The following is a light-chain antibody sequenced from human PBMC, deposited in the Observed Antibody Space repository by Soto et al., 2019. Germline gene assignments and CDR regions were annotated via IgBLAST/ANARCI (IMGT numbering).Light chain of an antibody. V-gene: IGLV2-8*01. Sequence: QSALTQPPSASGSPGQSVTISCIGTSSDVGGYNYVSWYQQHPGKAPKLMIYEVSKRPSGVPARFSGSKSGNTASLTVSGLQAEDEADYYCSSYAASNNLGVFGGGTQLTVL. CDR3: SSYAASNNLGV. CDR1: SSDVGGYNY. CDR2: EVS. J-gene: IGLJ2*01.